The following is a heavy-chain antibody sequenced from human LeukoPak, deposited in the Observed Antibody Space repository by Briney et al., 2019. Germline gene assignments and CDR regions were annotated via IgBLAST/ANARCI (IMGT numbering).Heavy chain of an antibody. D-gene: IGHD3-16*01. CDR2: ISLSNGDT. V-gene: IGHV1-18*01. Sequence: GASVKVSCKGSGFTLNNYGINWVRQGPGQGLEWMGWISLSNGDTKYAENLQGRVTMTADQFTDTARMELRTLRSDDTAIYFCARASRYYERGSFSAFWGQGTQVTVSS. CDR3: ARASRYYERGSFSAF. CDR1: GFTLNNYG. J-gene: IGHJ4*02.